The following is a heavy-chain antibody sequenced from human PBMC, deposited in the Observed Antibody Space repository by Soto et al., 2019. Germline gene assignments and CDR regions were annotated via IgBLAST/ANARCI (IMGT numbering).Heavy chain of an antibody. D-gene: IGHD3-3*01. Sequence: GGSLRLSCAASGFTFSSYGMHWVRQAPGRGLEWVAVIWYDGSNKYYADSVKGRFTISRDNSKNTLYLQMNSMRAEDTAVYYCAREGTIFGVVYYYGMDVWGQGTTVTSP. J-gene: IGHJ6*02. CDR1: GFTFSSYG. V-gene: IGHV3-33*01. CDR3: AREGTIFGVVYYYGMDV. CDR2: IWYDGSNK.